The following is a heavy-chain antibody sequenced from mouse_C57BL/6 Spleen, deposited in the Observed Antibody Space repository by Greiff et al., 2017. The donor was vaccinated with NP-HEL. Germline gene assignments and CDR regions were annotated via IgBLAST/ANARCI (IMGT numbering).Heavy chain of an antibody. V-gene: IGHV1-42*01. CDR3: ARSYYYGSSCYAMDY. J-gene: IGHJ4*01. Sequence: EVQLVESGPELVKPGASVKISCKASGYSFTGYYMNWVKQSPEKSLEWIGEINPSTGGTTYNQKFKAKATLTVDKSSSTAYMQLKSLTSEDSAVYYCARSYYYGSSCYAMDYWGQGTSVTVSS. CDR2: INPSTGGT. D-gene: IGHD1-1*01. CDR1: GYSFTGYY.